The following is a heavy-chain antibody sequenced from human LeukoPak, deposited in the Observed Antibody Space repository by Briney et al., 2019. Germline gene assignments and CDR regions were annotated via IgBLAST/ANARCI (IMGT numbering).Heavy chain of an antibody. V-gene: IGHV1-2*02. D-gene: IGHD1-26*01. CDR3: ARETPERYRGSYFDY. J-gene: IGHJ4*02. CDR1: GYTFIVYY. Sequence: ASVKVSCKASGYTFIVYYMHWVRQAPGQGLEALGWIDPNSGGTNFAQKFRGRVTMTRDTSSSTVYMELSNLKSDDTAVYYCARETPERYRGSYFDYWGQGILVTVSS. CDR2: IDPNSGGT.